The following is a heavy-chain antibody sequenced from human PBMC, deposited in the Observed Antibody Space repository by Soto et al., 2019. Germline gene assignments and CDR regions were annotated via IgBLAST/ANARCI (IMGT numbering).Heavy chain of an antibody. CDR2: FCWNDDK. V-gene: IGHV2-5*01. D-gene: IGHD3-3*01. CDR3: AHGIDFWSGSFMGWFDL. Sequence: SGPTLVNPTQTLTLTCTFSGFSLSRKEVGVGVGWIRQPPGKALEWLALFCWNDDKFYKSSLKNRLSITKDTSKNQVVLTMANMEPVDTATYYCAHGIDFWSGSFMGWFDLWGQ. CDR1: GFSLSRKEVG. J-gene: IGHJ5*02.